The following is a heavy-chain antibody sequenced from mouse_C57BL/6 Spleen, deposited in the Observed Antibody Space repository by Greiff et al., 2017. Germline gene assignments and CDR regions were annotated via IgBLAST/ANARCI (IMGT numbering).Heavy chain of an antibody. Sequence: VQLQQSGAELVKPGASVKLSCKASGYTFTSYWMHWVKQRPGQGLEWIGMIHPNSGSTNYNEKFKSKATLTVDKSSSTAYMQLSSLTSEDSAVYYCALYYGSSPYYYAMDYWGQGTSVTVSS. CDR2: IHPNSGST. CDR3: ALYYGSSPYYYAMDY. CDR1: GYTFTSYW. V-gene: IGHV1-64*01. J-gene: IGHJ4*01. D-gene: IGHD1-1*01.